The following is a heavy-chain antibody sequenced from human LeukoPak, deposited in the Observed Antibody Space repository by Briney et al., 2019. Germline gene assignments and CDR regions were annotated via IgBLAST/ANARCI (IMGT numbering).Heavy chain of an antibody. Sequence: GGSLRLSCAASGLTFSSYGMHWVRQAPGKGLEWVAFIRYDGSNKYYADSVKGRFTISRDNSKNTLYLQMNSLRAEDTAVYYCAKGDYYGSVYYYYGMGVWGQGTTVTVSS. CDR2: IRYDGSNK. D-gene: IGHD3-10*01. V-gene: IGHV3-30*02. CDR3: AKGDYYGSVYYYYGMGV. J-gene: IGHJ6*02. CDR1: GLTFSSYG.